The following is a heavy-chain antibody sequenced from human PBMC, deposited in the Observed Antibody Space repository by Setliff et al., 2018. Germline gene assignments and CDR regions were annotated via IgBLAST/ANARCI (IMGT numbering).Heavy chain of an antibody. CDR2: IYTSGII. V-gene: IGHV4-59*08. Sequence: SETLSLTCTVSDGSISTYYWSWIRQPPGRGLEYIGYIYTSGIINYNPSLKSRVTMSLDTSKNQFSLKLSSVTAADTAVYYCARHTIAMSTIISYFYYWGQGTLVTVSS. CDR1: DGSISTYY. CDR3: ARHTIAMSTIISYFYY. J-gene: IGHJ4*02. D-gene: IGHD3-10*01.